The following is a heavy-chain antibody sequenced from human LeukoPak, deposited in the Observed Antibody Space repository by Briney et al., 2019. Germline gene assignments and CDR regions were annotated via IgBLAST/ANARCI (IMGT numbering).Heavy chain of an antibody. V-gene: IGHV3-74*01. Sequence: GGSLRLSCAASGFTFSSYWMHWVRQAPGKGLVWVSRINSDGSNTSYADSVKGRFTISRDNAKNTLYLQMNSLRAEDTAVYYCARDRNSFGIVVVPAAIRGLNWFDPWGQGTLVTVSS. CDR3: ARDRNSFGIVVVPAAIRGLNWFDP. J-gene: IGHJ5*02. D-gene: IGHD2-2*02. CDR2: INSDGSNT. CDR1: GFTFSSYW.